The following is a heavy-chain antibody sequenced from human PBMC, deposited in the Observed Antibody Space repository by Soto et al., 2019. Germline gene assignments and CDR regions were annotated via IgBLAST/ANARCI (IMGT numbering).Heavy chain of an antibody. V-gene: IGHV3-30-3*01. Sequence: QVQLVESGGGVVQPGRSLRLYCAASGFTFSSYVMHWVRQAPGKGLEWVAVISYDGSNKYYADSVKGRFTISRDNSKNTLYLQMNSLRAEDTAVYYCARDRGGYSYGYMLDYLGQGTLVTVSS. D-gene: IGHD5-18*01. CDR2: ISYDGSNK. J-gene: IGHJ4*02. CDR1: GFTFSSYV. CDR3: ARDRGGYSYGYMLDY.